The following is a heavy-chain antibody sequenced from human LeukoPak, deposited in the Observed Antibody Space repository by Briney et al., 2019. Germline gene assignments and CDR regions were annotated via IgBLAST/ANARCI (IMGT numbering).Heavy chain of an antibody. CDR2: IKQDGSEK. CDR3: ARVFWSATSYYLEY. D-gene: IGHD3-3*01. Sequence: PGGSLRLSCAVSEFTFSRYWMSWVRQAPGKGLEWGASIKQDGSEKYYVDSVEGRFTISRDNSKNSLYLQLDSLIAEDTAVYYCARVFWSATSYYLEYWGQGALVTVSS. V-gene: IGHV3-7*05. CDR1: EFTFSRYW. J-gene: IGHJ4*02.